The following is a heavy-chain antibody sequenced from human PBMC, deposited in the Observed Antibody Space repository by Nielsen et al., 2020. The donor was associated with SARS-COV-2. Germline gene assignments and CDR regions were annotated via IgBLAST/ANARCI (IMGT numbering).Heavy chain of an antibody. Sequence: ASVKVSCKASGYTFTSYYMHWVRQAPGKGLEWMGGFDPEDGETIYAQKFQGRVTMTEDTSTDTAYMELSSLRSEDTAVYYCATCTRYSGTSYWIEYYYGMDVWGQGTTVTVSS. V-gene: IGHV1-24*01. J-gene: IGHJ6*02. CDR3: ATCTRYSGTSYWIEYYYGMDV. CDR2: FDPEDGET. D-gene: IGHD6-13*01. CDR1: GYTFTSYY.